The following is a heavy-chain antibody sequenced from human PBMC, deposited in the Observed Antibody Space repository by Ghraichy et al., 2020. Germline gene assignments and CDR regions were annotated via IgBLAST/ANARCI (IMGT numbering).Heavy chain of an antibody. Sequence: SETLSLTCTVSGGSISSYYWSWIRQPPGKGLEWIGYIYYSGSTNYNPSLKSRVTISVDTSKNQFSLKLSSVTAADTAVYYCARGLRRYGMDVWGQGTTVTVSS. D-gene: IGHD4-17*01. CDR3: ARGLRRYGMDV. J-gene: IGHJ6*02. V-gene: IGHV4-59*01. CDR1: GGSISSYY. CDR2: IYYSGST.